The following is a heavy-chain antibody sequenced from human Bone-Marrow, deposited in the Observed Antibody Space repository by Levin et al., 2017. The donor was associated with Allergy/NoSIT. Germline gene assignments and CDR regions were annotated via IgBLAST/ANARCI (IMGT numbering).Heavy chain of an antibody. CDR3: ARDRGYPPFYYYYGMDV. J-gene: IGHJ6*02. D-gene: IGHD3-10*01. CDR2: ISAYNGNT. V-gene: IGHV1-18*01. CDR1: GYTFTSYG. Sequence: ASVKVSCKASGYTFTSYGISWVRQAPGQGLEWMGWISAYNGNTNYAQKLQGRVTMTTDTSTSTAYMELRSLRSDDTAVYYCARDRGYPPFYYYYGMDVWGQGTTVTVSS.